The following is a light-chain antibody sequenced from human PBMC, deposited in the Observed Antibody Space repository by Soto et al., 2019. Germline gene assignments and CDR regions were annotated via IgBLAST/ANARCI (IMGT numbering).Light chain of an antibody. Sequence: SALTHPASVSGSPGQSVTISCTGTSSDVGSYNLVSWYQQHPGKAPQLMIYEVNERPAGVSNRFSGSKSGNTASLTISGLQAEDEADYYCCSFARSRILFGTGTKVTVL. J-gene: IGLJ1*01. CDR3: CSFARSRIL. CDR1: SSDVGSYNL. V-gene: IGLV2-23*02. CDR2: EVN.